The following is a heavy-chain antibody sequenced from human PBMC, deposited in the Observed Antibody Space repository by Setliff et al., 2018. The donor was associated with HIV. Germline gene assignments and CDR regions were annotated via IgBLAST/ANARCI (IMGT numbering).Heavy chain of an antibody. CDR2: INYSGTT. J-gene: IGHJ4*02. CDR1: GGSISAESYS. Sequence: SETLSLTCTISGGSISAESYSWAWIRQPPGKGLEWIGAINYSGTTYYNPSLQSRVTMAVDTSKNQLSLKLTSMTAADTAVYYCARDPHYFDRSGYYSYFYFDFWGQGTLVT. V-gene: IGHV4-39*07. D-gene: IGHD3-22*01. CDR3: ARDPHYFDRSGYYSYFYFDF.